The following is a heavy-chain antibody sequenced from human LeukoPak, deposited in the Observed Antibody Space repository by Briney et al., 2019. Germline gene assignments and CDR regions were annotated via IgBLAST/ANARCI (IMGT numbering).Heavy chain of an antibody. CDR2: INPNSGGT. J-gene: IGHJ5*02. Sequence: ASVKVSCKASGYTFTGYYMHWVRQAPGQGLEWMGWINPNSGGTNYAQKFQGRVTMTRDTSISTAYMELSRQRSDDTAVYYCARIMIAAAGTWGQGTLVTVSS. CDR3: ARIMIAAAGT. CDR1: GYTFTGYY. D-gene: IGHD6-13*01. V-gene: IGHV1-2*02.